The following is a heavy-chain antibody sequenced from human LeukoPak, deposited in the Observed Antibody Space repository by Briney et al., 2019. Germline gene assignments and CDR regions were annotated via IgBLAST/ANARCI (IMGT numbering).Heavy chain of an antibody. CDR2: IRYDGSNK. D-gene: IGHD3-10*01. V-gene: IGHV3-30*02. J-gene: IGHJ5*02. CDR3: EKGGIYGSGRGDWFDP. CDR1: GFTFSSYG. Sequence: GGSLRLSCAASGFTFSSYGMHWVRQAPGKGLEWVAFIRYDGSNKYYADSVKGRFTISRDNSKNTLYLQMNSLRAEDTAVYYCEKGGIYGSGRGDWFDPWGQGTLVTVSS.